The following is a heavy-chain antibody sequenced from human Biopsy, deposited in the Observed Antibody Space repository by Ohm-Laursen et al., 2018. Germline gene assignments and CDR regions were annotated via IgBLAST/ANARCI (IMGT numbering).Heavy chain of an antibody. D-gene: IGHD2/OR15-2a*01. V-gene: IGHV4-59*01. CDR3: ARATNSTGWPYYYFYGMDV. J-gene: IGHJ6*02. CDR2: IYYSGST. Sequence: GTLSLTCTVSGGSISSDYWSWIRQTPGKGLEWIGYIYYSGSTNYNPSLKSRVTISVDTSKNQFSLRLNSVTAADTAVYYCARATNSTGWPYYYFYGMDVWGQGTTVAISS. CDR1: GGSISSDY.